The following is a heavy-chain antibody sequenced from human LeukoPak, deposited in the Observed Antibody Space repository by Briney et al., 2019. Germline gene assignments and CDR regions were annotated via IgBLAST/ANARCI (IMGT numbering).Heavy chain of an antibody. CDR3: ARGWSHDAFDI. CDR1: GYTFTDYY. D-gene: IGHD3-3*01. CDR2: INPSGGST. J-gene: IGHJ3*02. V-gene: IGHV1-46*01. Sequence: ASVKVSCKASGYTFTDYYMHWVRQAPGQGLEWMGIINPSGGSTSYAQKFQGRVTMTRDMSTSTVYMELSSLRSEDTAVYYCARGWSHDAFDIWGQGTMVTVSS.